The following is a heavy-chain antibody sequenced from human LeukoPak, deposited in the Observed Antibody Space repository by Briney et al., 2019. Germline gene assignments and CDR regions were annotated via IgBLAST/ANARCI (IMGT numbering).Heavy chain of an antibody. V-gene: IGHV1-2*02. CDR3: ARDPYCSGGSCYDV. CDR1: GYTFTGYY. J-gene: IGHJ4*02. D-gene: IGHD2-15*01. CDR2: INPNSGGT. Sequence: ASVKVSCKASGYTFTGYYMHWVRQAPGQGLEWMGWINPNSGGTNYAQKFQGRVTMTRDTSIRTAYMELSRLRSDDTAVYYCARDPYCSGGSCYDVWGQGTLVTVSS.